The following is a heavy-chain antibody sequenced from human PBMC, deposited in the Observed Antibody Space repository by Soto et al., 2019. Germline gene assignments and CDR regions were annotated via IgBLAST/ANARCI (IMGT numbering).Heavy chain of an antibody. Sequence: ASVKVSCKASGYTFTGYYMHWVRQAPGQGLEWMGWINPNSGGTNYAQKFQGWVTMTRDTSISTAYMELSRLRSDDTAVYYCARARGGLVVPAAAPGHDAFDIWGQGTMVTVSS. CDR3: ARARGGLVVPAAAPGHDAFDI. D-gene: IGHD2-2*01. J-gene: IGHJ3*02. CDR2: INPNSGGT. CDR1: GYTFTGYY. V-gene: IGHV1-2*04.